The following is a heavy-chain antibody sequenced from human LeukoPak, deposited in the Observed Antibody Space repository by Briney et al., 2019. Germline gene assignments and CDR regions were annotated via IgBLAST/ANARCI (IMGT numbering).Heavy chain of an antibody. V-gene: IGHV1-2*02. D-gene: IGHD4-17*01. Sequence: GASVKVSCKASGYTFTSYYMHWVRQAPGQGLEWMGWINPNSGGTNYAQKFQGRVTMTRDTSISTAYMELSRLRSDDTAVYYCARDSVYGDYVLYNWFDPWGQGTLVTVSS. CDR2: INPNSGGT. CDR1: GYTFTSYY. J-gene: IGHJ5*02. CDR3: ARDSVYGDYVLYNWFDP.